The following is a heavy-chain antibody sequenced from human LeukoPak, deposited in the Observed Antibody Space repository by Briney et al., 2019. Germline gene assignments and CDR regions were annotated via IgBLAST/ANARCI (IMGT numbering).Heavy chain of an antibody. Sequence: PGGSLRLSCAASGFAFSGSAMHWVRQASGKGLEWVGRFRSKANSYATAYAASVKGRFTISRDDSKNTAYLQMNSLKTEDTAVYYCTRWPYDFWSGYSYYYYYMDVWGKGTTVTVSS. J-gene: IGHJ6*03. CDR2: FRSKANSYAT. CDR3: TRWPYDFWSGYSYYYYYMDV. V-gene: IGHV3-73*01. CDR1: GFAFSGSA. D-gene: IGHD3-3*01.